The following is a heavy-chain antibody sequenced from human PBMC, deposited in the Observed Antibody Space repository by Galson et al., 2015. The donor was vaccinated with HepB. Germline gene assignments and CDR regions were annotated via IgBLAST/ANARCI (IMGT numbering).Heavy chain of an antibody. CDR2: INAGNGNT. CDR1: GYTFTSYA. V-gene: IGHV1-3*01. D-gene: IGHD1-7*01. J-gene: IGHJ4*02. CDR3: ARGPALELFDY. Sequence: QSGAEVKKPGASVKVSCKASGYTFTSYAMHWVRQAPGQRLEWMGWINAGNGNTKYSQKFQGRVTITRDTSASTAYMELSSLRSEDTAVYYCARGPALELFDYWGKGTLVPVSS.